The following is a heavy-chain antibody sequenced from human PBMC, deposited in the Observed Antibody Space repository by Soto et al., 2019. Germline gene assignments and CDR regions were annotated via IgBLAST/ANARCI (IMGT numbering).Heavy chain of an antibody. V-gene: IGHV3-23*01. Sequence: EAQLLQSGGGLVPPGGSLRLSCVASGFAFGNYPMAWVRQTPGKGLQWISTISGSGGMTDYDGSVRGRFTVSIDHSKDTVHLQMTSLRADDTAVYYCAKDRTMARGIRAFDIWGQGTTVTISS. D-gene: IGHD6-6*01. CDR1: GFAFGNYP. CDR2: ISGSGGMT. CDR3: AKDRTMARGIRAFDI. J-gene: IGHJ3*02.